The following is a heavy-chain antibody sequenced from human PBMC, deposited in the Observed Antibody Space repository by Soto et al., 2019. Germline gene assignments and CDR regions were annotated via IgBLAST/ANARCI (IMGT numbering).Heavy chain of an antibody. Sequence: SETLSLTCAVYGGSFSGYYWSWIRQPPGKGLEWIGEINHSGSTNYNPSLKSRVTISVDTSKNQFSLKLSSVTAADTAVYYCARGDCSSTSCQSKRSYYYYYMDVWGKGTTVTVSS. J-gene: IGHJ6*03. V-gene: IGHV4-34*01. CDR2: INHSGST. CDR1: GGSFSGYY. D-gene: IGHD2-2*01. CDR3: ARGDCSSTSCQSKRSYYYYYMDV.